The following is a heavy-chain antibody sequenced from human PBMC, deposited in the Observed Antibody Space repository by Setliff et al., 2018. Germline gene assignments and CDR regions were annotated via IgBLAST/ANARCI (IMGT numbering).Heavy chain of an antibody. V-gene: IGHV4-4*07. CDR2: IYTSGDT. Sequence: AETLSLTCTVSGASIGSHNWIWIRQPAGKGLEWIGRIYTSGDTNYNPSRKNRVIMSVDTSKNQISLILSSVTAADTAVYYCARDRVIVGPGRRGYYFDYWGQGTLVTVSS. CDR3: ARDRVIVGPGRRGYYFDY. D-gene: IGHD1-26*01. J-gene: IGHJ4*02. CDR1: GASIGSHN.